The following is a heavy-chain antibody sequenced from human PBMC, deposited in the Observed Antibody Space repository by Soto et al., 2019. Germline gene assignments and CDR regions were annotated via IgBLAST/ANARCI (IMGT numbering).Heavy chain of an antibody. Sequence: EGQLLQSGGGLVQPGESLRLSCAASGCTFSSSGMSWVRQAPGKGLEWVSSISIRGDYRYYADSVKGRFTISRDNSKNTLYLQMSSLTAEDTALYYCANHGGFDFWDQGTMVAVSS. D-gene: IGHD4-17*01. V-gene: IGHV3-23*01. CDR3: ANHGGFDF. CDR1: GCTFSSSG. CDR2: ISIRGDYR. J-gene: IGHJ3*01.